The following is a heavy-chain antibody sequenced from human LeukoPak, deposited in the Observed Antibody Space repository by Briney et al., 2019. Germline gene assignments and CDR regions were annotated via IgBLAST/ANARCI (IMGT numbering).Heavy chain of an antibody. V-gene: IGHV3-21*01. CDR2: ISNSGYT. J-gene: IGHJ4*02. CDR3: ARDRTMTGDRGIDY. Sequence: PGGSLRLSCAASGFTFSTYSKNWVRQAPGKGLEWVSAISNSGYTYYADSVKGRVTISRDNAKSSLYLQMNSLRGEDTAVYYCARDRTMTGDRGIDYWGQGTPVTVSS. D-gene: IGHD3-22*01. CDR1: GFTFSTYS.